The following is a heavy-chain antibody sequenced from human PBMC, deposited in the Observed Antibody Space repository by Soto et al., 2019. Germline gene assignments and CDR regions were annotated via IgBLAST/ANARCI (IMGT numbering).Heavy chain of an antibody. Sequence: NPSETLSLTCTVSGGSISSGGYYWSWIRQHPGKGLEWIGYIYYSGSTYYNPSLKSRVTVSVDTSKNQFSLKLSSVTAADTAVYYSARDYDYDTRGDYYYYGMDVWGQGTTVTVSS. CDR3: ARDYDYDTRGDYYYYGMDV. CDR1: GGSISSGGYY. D-gene: IGHD3-22*01. V-gene: IGHV4-31*03. J-gene: IGHJ6*02. CDR2: IYYSGST.